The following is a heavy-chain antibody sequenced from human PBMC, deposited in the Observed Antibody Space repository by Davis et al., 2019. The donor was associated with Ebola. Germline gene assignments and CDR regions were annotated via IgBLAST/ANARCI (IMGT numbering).Heavy chain of an antibody. CDR3: ARGSRWLQSEDY. J-gene: IGHJ4*02. V-gene: IGHV1-18*04. D-gene: IGHD5-24*01. CDR1: GYTFTGYY. CDR2: ISAYNGNT. Sequence: ASVKVSCKASGYTFTGYYMHWVRQAPGQGLEWMGWISAYNGNTNYAQKLQGRVTMTTDTSTSTAYMELRSLRSDDTAVYYCARGSRWLQSEDYWGQGTLVTVSS.